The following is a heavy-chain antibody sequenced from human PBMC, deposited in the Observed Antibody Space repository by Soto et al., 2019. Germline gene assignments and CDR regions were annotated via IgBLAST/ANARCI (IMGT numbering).Heavy chain of an antibody. CDR2: IYYSGST. CDR1: GGSISSYY. Sequence: SETLSLTCTVSGGSISSYYWSWIRQPPGKGLEWIGYIYYSGSTNYNPSLKSRVTISVDTSKNQFSLKLSSVTAADTAVYYCARALSESMIVVALYDYWGQGTLVTVSS. V-gene: IGHV4-59*01. CDR3: ARALSESMIVVALYDY. J-gene: IGHJ4*02. D-gene: IGHD3-22*01.